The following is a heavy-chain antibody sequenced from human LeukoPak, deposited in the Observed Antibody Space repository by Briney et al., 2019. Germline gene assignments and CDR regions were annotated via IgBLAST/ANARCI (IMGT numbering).Heavy chain of an antibody. J-gene: IGHJ4*02. D-gene: IGHD2-2*01. V-gene: IGHV3-7*01. Sequence: PGGSLRLSCAASGFTFSSYWMCWVRQAPGKGLEWVANIKQDGSEKYYVDSVKGRFTISRDNAKNSLYLQMNSLRAEDTAVYYCARDKCKGSSTSCKFPYYFDYWGQGTLVTVSS. CDR3: ARDKCKGSSTSCKFPYYFDY. CDR2: IKQDGSEK. CDR1: GFTFSSYW.